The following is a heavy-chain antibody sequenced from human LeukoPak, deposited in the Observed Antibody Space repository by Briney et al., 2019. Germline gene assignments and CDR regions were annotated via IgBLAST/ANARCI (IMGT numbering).Heavy chain of an antibody. Sequence: GASVKVSCKASGYTFTSYAMNWVRQAPGQGLEWMGWISTNTGNPTYAQGFTGRFVFSLDTSVSTAYLQISSLKAEDTAVYYCARVSRGWYGYDAFDIWGQGTMVIVSS. CDR1: GYTFTSYA. J-gene: IGHJ3*02. V-gene: IGHV7-4-1*02. CDR2: ISTNTGNP. D-gene: IGHD6-19*01. CDR3: ARVSRGWYGYDAFDI.